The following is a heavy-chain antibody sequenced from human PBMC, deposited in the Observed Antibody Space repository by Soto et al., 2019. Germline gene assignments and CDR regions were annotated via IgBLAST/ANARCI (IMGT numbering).Heavy chain of an antibody. V-gene: IGHV4-4*07. CDR2: IYTSGGT. CDR3: ARSYYYGSGSYYMPYFYGMDV. J-gene: IGHJ6*02. D-gene: IGHD3-10*01. Sequence: SETLSLTCTVSGGSFSSYYWSWIRQPAGKGLEWIGRIYTSGGTNYNPSLKSRVTMSVDMSKNQFSLTLSSVTVADTAVYYCARSYYYGSGSYYMPYFYGMDVWDQGTTVTVSS. CDR1: GGSFSSYY.